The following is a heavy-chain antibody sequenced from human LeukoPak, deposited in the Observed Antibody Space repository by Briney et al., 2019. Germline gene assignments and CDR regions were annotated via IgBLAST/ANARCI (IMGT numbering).Heavy chain of an antibody. CDR1: GFTFNTAY. CDR2: IRTNAGGGTT. Sequence: GGSLRLSCAASGFTFNTAYMSWVRQAPGKGLEWVARIRTNAGGGTTDYAAPVKGRFTISRDDSMNTLYLQMNSLEPEDTAVYYCVWSGLNWFGLWGQGTLVTVTS. V-gene: IGHV3-15*01. D-gene: IGHD3-3*01. J-gene: IGHJ5*02. CDR3: VWSGLNWFGL.